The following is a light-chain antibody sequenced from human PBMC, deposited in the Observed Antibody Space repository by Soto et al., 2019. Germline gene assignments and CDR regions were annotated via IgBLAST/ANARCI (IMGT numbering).Light chain of an antibody. Sequence: QSALTQPASVSGSPGGSITISCTGTSSDIGTYNYVSWYQQHTGKAPKLMIFDVSYRPSGVSNRFSGSKSDNTASLTISGLQAEDEADYYCNSYTGTSSRYVFGTGTKVTVL. CDR1: SSDIGTYNY. CDR2: DVS. CDR3: NSYTGTSSRYV. J-gene: IGLJ1*01. V-gene: IGLV2-14*03.